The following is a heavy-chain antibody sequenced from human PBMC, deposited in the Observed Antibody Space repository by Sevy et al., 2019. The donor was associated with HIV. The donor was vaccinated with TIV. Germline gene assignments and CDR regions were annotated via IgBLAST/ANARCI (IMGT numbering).Heavy chain of an antibody. V-gene: IGHV3-30*04. Sequence: GGSLRLSCAASGFTFSSYAMHWVRQAPGKGLEWVAVISFDGSIQYFGDSEMGRLTISRDDSKNTFYLQVNSLRVEDTTVYYCAREGETSGHAGAFDIWGQGTMVTVSS. CDR2: ISFDGSIQ. CDR3: AREGETSGHAGAFDI. J-gene: IGHJ3*02. D-gene: IGHD1-26*01. CDR1: GFTFSSYA.